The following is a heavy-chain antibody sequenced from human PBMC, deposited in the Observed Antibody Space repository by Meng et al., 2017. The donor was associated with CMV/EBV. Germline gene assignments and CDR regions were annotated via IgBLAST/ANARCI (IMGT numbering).Heavy chain of an antibody. Sequence: SCAASGFTFSSYAMHGVRQAPGKGLEWVAVISYDGSNKYYADSVKGRFTISRDNSKNTLYLQMNSLRAEDTAVYYCARGQAAAGTVYWGQGTLVTVSS. CDR3: ARGQAAAGTVY. D-gene: IGHD6-13*01. CDR1: GFTFSSYA. V-gene: IGHV3-30*04. CDR2: ISYDGSNK. J-gene: IGHJ4*02.